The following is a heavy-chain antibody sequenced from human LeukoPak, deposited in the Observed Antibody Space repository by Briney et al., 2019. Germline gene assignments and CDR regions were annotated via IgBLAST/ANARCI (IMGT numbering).Heavy chain of an antibody. D-gene: IGHD2-8*01. CDR1: GGSFSGYY. CDR3: ARGGQSHELMVYAMTFDP. J-gene: IGHJ5*02. Sequence: SETLSLTCAVYGGSFSGYYWSWIRQPPGKGLEWIGEINHSGSTNYNPSLKSRVTISVDTSKNQCSLKLSSVTAADTAVYYCARGGQSHELMVYAMTFDPWGQGTLVTVSS. V-gene: IGHV4-34*01. CDR2: INHSGST.